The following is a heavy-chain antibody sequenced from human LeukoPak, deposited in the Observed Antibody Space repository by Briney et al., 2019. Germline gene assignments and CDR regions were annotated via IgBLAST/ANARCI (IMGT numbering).Heavy chain of an antibody. Sequence: VASVKVSCKASGYTFTMYYIHWVRQAPGQGLEWMGVINPTDGATTYAQRFQGRVTMTRDMSTTTVYMDLRSLRSEDTAVYFCARERRGGLSANLGGLFASYYTYYYMDVWGRGTTVTVSS. V-gene: IGHV1-46*01. J-gene: IGHJ6*03. CDR3: ARERRGGLSANLGGLFASYYTYYYMDV. CDR1: GYTFTMYY. CDR2: INPTDGAT. D-gene: IGHD3-16*01.